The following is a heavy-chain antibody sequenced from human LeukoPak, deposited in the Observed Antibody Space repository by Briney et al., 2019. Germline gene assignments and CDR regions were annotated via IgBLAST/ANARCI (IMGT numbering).Heavy chain of an antibody. CDR2: ISSSSSYI. Sequence: PGGSLRLSCAASGFTFSSYWMSWVRQAPRKGLEWVSSISSSSSYIYYADSVKGRFTISRDNAKNSLYLQMNSLRAEDTAVYYCAREDERGQWLVPYDYWGQGTLVTVSS. V-gene: IGHV3-21*01. CDR1: GFTFSSYW. CDR3: AREDERGQWLVPYDY. J-gene: IGHJ4*02. D-gene: IGHD6-19*01.